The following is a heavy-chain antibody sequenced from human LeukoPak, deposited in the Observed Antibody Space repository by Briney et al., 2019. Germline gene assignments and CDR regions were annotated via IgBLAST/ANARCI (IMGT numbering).Heavy chain of an antibody. J-gene: IGHJ4*02. Sequence: GGYLRLSCEASEFTLSNYGMHWVRQAPGKGLEWLAVISNDGSSRQYRDSVKGRFTVSRDNSKNTLYLQMNSLRAEDTAVYYCVSGTCGGSCYILDYWGQGTLVTVSS. D-gene: IGHD2-15*01. CDR1: EFTLSNYG. CDR2: ISNDGSSR. V-gene: IGHV3-30*03. CDR3: VSGTCGGSCYILDY.